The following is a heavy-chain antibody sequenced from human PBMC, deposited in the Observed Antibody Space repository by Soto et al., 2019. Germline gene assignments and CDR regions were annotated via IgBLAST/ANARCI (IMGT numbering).Heavy chain of an antibody. Sequence: SETLSLTCTVSGGSFSGYFWTWIRQPPGKGLEWLAEINHSGITNYNPSVESRVSMSLDTSKNQFSLRLYSVTAADTAVYYCVRGPYNYNSRYFDYWGQGTLVTVSS. CDR3: VRGPYNYNSRYFDY. J-gene: IGHJ4*02. D-gene: IGHD1-1*01. V-gene: IGHV4-34*01. CDR2: INHSGIT. CDR1: GGSFSGYF.